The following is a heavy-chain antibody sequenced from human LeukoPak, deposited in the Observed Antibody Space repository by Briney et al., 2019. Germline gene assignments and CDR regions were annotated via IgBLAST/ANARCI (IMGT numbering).Heavy chain of an antibody. J-gene: IGHJ4*02. D-gene: IGHD6-13*01. V-gene: IGHV3-23*01. CDR1: GFIFSTYA. CDR3: AKDSSSWRGYYDY. CDR2: ISGSAGST. Sequence: GGSLRLSCAASGFIFSTYAMTWVRQAPGKGLEWVSTISGSAGSTNYADSVRGRFTISRDNSKNTLYLQMNSLRAEDTAVYYCAKDSSSWRGYYDYWGQGTLVTVSS.